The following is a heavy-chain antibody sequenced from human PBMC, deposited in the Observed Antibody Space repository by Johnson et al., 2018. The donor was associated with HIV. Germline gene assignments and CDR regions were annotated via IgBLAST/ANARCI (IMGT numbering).Heavy chain of an antibody. J-gene: IGHJ3*02. V-gene: IGHV3-30*18. D-gene: IGHD2-21*02. CDR2: ISYDGSNK. Sequence: QVQLVESGGGVVQPGRSLRLSCAASGFTFSSYGMHWVRQAPGKGLEWVAIISYDGSNKYYADSVKGRFTISRDNSKNTLYLQINSLRAEDTAVYYCAKTIVVVTADAFDIWGQGTMVTVSS. CDR3: AKTIVVVTADAFDI. CDR1: GFTFSSYG.